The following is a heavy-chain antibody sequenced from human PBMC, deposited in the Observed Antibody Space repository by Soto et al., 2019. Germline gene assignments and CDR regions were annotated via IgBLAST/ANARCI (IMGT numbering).Heavy chain of an antibody. J-gene: IGHJ4*02. D-gene: IGHD3-22*01. CDR3: ARVRGYYYDSSGYRAPIDY. Sequence: SETLSLTCGVYGGSFSGYYWSWIRQPPGKGLEWIGEINHSGSTNYNPSLKSRVTISVDTSKNQFSLKLSSVTAADTAVYYCARVRGYYYDSSGYRAPIDYWGQGTLVTVSS. V-gene: IGHV4-34*01. CDR2: INHSGST. CDR1: GGSFSGYY.